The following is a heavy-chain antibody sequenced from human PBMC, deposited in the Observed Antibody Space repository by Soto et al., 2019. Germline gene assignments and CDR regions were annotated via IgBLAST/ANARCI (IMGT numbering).Heavy chain of an antibody. CDR3: ARYANAEPFDY. Sequence: EVQLVESGGGLVQPGGSLRLSCVGSGFTFSRYWMHWVRQVPGKGLVWVSNIVSDGSRTTYADSVKGRFTISRDYAKNTLYLQMDSLRVEDTAVYYCARYANAEPFDYWGQGTLVTVSS. CDR1: GFTFSRYW. CDR2: IVSDGSRT. D-gene: IGHD2-2*01. J-gene: IGHJ4*02. V-gene: IGHV3-74*01.